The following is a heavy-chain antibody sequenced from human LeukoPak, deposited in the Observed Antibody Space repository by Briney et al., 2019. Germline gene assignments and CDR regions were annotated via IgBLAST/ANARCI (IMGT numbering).Heavy chain of an antibody. D-gene: IGHD6-19*01. V-gene: IGHV1-18*01. Sequence: ASVKVSCKASGYTFTSYGISWVRQAPGQGLEWMGWISAYNGNTNYAQKLQGRVTRTTDTSTSTAYMELRSLRSDDTAVYYCARVYSSGWYGDWFDPWGQGTLVTVSS. J-gene: IGHJ5*02. CDR1: GYTFTSYG. CDR3: ARVYSSGWYGDWFDP. CDR2: ISAYNGNT.